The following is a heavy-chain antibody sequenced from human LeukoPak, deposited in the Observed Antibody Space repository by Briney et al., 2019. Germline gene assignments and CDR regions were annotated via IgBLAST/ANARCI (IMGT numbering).Heavy chain of an antibody. CDR1: GGSISSYY. Sequence: PSETLSLTCTVSGGSISSYYWSWIRQPPGKGLEWIGYIYYSGSTDYNPSLKSRVTISVDTSKNQFSLKLSSVTAADTAVYYCASGRWNYVFDPWGQGTLVTVSS. J-gene: IGHJ5*02. V-gene: IGHV4-59*08. CDR3: ASGRWNYVFDP. D-gene: IGHD1-7*01. CDR2: IYYSGST.